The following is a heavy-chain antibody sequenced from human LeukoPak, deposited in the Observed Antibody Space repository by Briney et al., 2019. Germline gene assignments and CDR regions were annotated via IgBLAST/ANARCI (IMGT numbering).Heavy chain of an antibody. CDR3: ARGTPWYYYMDV. Sequence: PGCSLRLSYAPSRFTFSNYDMHWVRQVTGTGQESVASIGTAGKKNYRGSVKGRFTITRENARHSLYLQMNSLTTGDTAVYYCARGTPWYYYMDVWGKGTTVTVSS. CDR2: IGTAGKK. CDR1: RFTFSNYD. V-gene: IGHV3-13*01. J-gene: IGHJ6*03.